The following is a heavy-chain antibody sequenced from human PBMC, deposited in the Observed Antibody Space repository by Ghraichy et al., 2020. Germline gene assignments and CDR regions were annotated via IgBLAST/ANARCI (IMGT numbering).Heavy chain of an antibody. V-gene: IGHV3-7*04. J-gene: IGHJ5*02. CDR1: GFTFSNYW. Sequence: GGSLRLSCAASGFTFSNYWMTWVRQAPGKGLEWVANIKQDGSEKHYVDSVKGRFTISRDNANNSLYLQMNSLRAEDTAVYYCARDIVVVSAAIEWFDPWGQGTLVTVSS. CDR3: ARDIVVVSAAIEWFDP. D-gene: IGHD2-2*02. CDR2: IKQDGSEK.